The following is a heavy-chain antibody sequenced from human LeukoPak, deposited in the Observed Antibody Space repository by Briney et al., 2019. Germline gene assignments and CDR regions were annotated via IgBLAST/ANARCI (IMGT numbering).Heavy chain of an antibody. J-gene: IGHJ4*02. CDR1: GVSFSSYW. Sequence: GGSLRLSCAASGVSFSSYWMSWVRQAPGKGLEWVANIKQDGSERYYVDSVKGRFTISRDNAKNSLYLQMNSLRAEDTAVYYCARDGVVTAVDYWGQGTLVTVSS. D-gene: IGHD2-21*02. V-gene: IGHV3-7*01. CDR2: IKQDGSER. CDR3: ARDGVVTAVDY.